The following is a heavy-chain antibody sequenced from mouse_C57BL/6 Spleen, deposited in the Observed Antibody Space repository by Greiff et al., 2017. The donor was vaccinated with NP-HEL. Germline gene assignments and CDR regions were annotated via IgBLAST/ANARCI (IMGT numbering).Heavy chain of an antibody. CDR1: GYTFTSYT. D-gene: IGHD2-5*01. J-gene: IGHJ3*01. CDR3: ARSDSNHRFAY. Sequence: QVQLQQSGAELARPGASVKMSCKASGYTFTSYTMHWVKQRPGQGLEWIGYINPSSGYTKHNQKFKDKATLTANKSSSTAYMQLSSLTSEDSAVYYCARSDSNHRFAYWGQGTLVTVSA. V-gene: IGHV1-4*01. CDR2: INPSSGYT.